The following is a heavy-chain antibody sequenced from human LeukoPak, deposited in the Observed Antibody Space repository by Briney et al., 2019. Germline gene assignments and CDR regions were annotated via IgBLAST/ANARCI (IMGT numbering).Heavy chain of an antibody. V-gene: IGHV5-51*01. CDR3: ARSSVEVAAQIDY. CDR2: IYPGDSDT. D-gene: IGHD2-15*01. J-gene: IGHJ4*02. CDR1: GYNFTNFW. Sequence: GESLKISCKGSGYNFTNFWIGWVRQMPGKGLEWMGIIYPGDSDTRYSPSFQGQVTISADKSICTAYLQWSSLKASDTGMYYCARSSVEVAAQIDYWGQGTLVTVSS.